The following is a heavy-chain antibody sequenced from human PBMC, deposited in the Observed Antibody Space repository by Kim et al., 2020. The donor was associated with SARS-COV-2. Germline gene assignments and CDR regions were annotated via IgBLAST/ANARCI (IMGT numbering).Heavy chain of an antibody. V-gene: IGHV4-61*01. D-gene: IGHD6-13*01. Sequence: SETLSLTCTVSGGSVSSGSYYWSWIRQPPGKGLEWIGYIYYSGSTNYNPSLKSRVTISVDTSKNQFSLKLSSVTAADTAVYYCARVGGAAALTYYFDYWGQGTLVTVSS. CDR1: GGSVSSGSYY. CDR3: ARVGGAAALTYYFDY. CDR2: IYYSGST. J-gene: IGHJ4*02.